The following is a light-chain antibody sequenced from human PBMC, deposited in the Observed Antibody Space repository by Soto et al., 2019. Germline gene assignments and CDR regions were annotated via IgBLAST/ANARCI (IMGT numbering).Light chain of an antibody. CDR3: CSYLGSSTV. CDR2: EDD. Sequence: QSVLTRPASVSGSPGQSITISCTGVSSDVGNYNLVSWYQQHPAKAPKLIIYEDDKRPSGVSNRFSGSKSGDTASLTISGLQAEDEADYYCCSYLGSSTVFGGGTQLTVL. CDR1: SSDVGNYNL. J-gene: IGLJ7*01. V-gene: IGLV2-23*01.